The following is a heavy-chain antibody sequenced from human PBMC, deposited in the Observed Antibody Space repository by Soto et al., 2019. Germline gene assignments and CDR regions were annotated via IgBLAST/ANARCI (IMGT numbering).Heavy chain of an antibody. V-gene: IGHV4-30-2*01. D-gene: IGHD5-18*01. CDR2: IYHSGST. Sequence: SETLSLTCAVSGGSISSGGYSWSWIRQPPGKGLEWIGYIYHSGSTYYNPSLKSRVTISVDRSKNQFSLKLSSVTAADTAVYYCARGGYSYGYVSYYYGMDVWGQGTTVTVYS. CDR1: GGSISSGGYS. J-gene: IGHJ6*02. CDR3: ARGGYSYGYVSYYYGMDV.